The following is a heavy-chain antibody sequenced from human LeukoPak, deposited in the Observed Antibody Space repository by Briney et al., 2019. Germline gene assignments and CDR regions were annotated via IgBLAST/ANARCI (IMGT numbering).Heavy chain of an antibody. D-gene: IGHD6-6*01. V-gene: IGHV3-48*01. CDR2: ISSGSSTT. J-gene: IGHJ4*02. CDR1: GFTFSSYS. Sequence: GGSLRLSCAASGFTFSSYSMNWVRQAPGKGLEWVSYISSGSSTTYYADSVMGRFTISRDNAKNSLYLQMNSLRAEDTAVYYCARDIIATPPGYWGQGTLVTVSS. CDR3: ARDIIATPPGY.